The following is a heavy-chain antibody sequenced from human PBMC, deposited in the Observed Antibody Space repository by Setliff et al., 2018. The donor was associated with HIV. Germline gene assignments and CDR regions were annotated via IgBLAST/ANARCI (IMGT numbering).Heavy chain of an antibody. CDR1: GDSVIGYY. J-gene: IGHJ5*02. CDR3: ARDIAQYSSGWYKGGWFDP. CDR2: IYTSGTT. D-gene: IGHD6-19*01. V-gene: IGHV4-4*08. Sequence: SETLSLTCTVSGDSVIGYYWTWIRQPPGKGLEWIGRIYTSGTTNYNPSLKSQFTISLDTSKNQFSLKLSSLTAADPAVYYCARDIAQYSSGWYKGGWFDPWGQGTLVTVSS.